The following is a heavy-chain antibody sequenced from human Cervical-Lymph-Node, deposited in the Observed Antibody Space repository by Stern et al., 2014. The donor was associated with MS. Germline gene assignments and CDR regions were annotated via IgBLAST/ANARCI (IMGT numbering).Heavy chain of an antibody. CDR2: INPGGGST. V-gene: IGHV1-46*01. CDR3: ARDNGGWSVDS. CDR1: GYTFTSNK. D-gene: IGHD6-19*01. J-gene: IGHJ4*02. Sequence: QVQLVQSGAEVKKPGASVKVSCQAFGYTFTSNKMHLVRQAPGQGLEWMGIINPGGGSTRYAQKLQGRVTMTRDTSTSTVYMELTSLRSEDTAVYSCARDNGGWSVDSWGQGTLVIVSS.